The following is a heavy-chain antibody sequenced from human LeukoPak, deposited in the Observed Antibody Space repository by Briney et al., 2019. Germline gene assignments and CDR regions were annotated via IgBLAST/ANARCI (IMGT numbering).Heavy chain of an antibody. Sequence: ASVKVSCKVSGYTLTELSMHWVRQAPGKGLEWMGGFDPEDGETIYAQKFQGRVTMTEDTSTDTAYMELSSLRSEDTAVYYCATGSYCSSTSCSIYYYGMDVWGQGTTVTVSS. D-gene: IGHD2-2*01. V-gene: IGHV1-24*01. CDR3: ATGSYCSSTSCSIYYYGMDV. J-gene: IGHJ6*02. CDR1: GYTLTELS. CDR2: FDPEDGET.